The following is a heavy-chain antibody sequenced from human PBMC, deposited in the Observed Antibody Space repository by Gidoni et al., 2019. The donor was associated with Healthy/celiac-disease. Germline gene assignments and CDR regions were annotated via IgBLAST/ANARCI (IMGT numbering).Heavy chain of an antibody. CDR2: IYYSGGT. D-gene: IGHD2-2*02. CDR1: GGSISSGDYY. J-gene: IGHJ5*02. Sequence: QVQLQESGPGLVKPSQTLSLTCTVSGGSISSGDYYWSWIRQPPGKGLEWIGYIYYSGGTYYNPSLKSRVTISVDTSKNQFSLKLSSVTAADTAVYYCARGRYCSSTSCYTYPPDANWFDPWGQGTLVTVSS. V-gene: IGHV4-30-4*01. CDR3: ARGRYCSSTSCYTYPPDANWFDP.